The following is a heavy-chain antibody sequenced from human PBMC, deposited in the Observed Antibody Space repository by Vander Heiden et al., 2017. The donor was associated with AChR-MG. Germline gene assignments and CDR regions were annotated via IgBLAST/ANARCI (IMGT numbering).Heavy chain of an antibody. CDR2: ISWNSGNI. D-gene: IGHD6-13*01. J-gene: IGHJ4*02. Sequence: EVQLVESGGGLVQPGRSLRLSCAASGFTFDDYAMHWVRQAPGKGLEWVSGISWNSGNIGYADSVKGRFTISRDNAKNSLYLQMNSLRAEDTAFYYCAKGWATSGQLVTDFDYWGQGTLVTVSS. V-gene: IGHV3-9*01. CDR3: AKGWATSGQLVTDFDY. CDR1: GFTFDDYA.